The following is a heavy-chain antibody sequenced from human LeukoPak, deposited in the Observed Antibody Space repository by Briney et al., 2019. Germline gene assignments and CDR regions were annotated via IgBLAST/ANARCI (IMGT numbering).Heavy chain of an antibody. Sequence: SETLSLTCAVSGGSISSNNWWIWVRQSPEKGLEWIGEIYHDGSTNYNPSLKSRVTISMDKSKNQLSLKLNFVTAADTAVYYCARGSSWYDYWGQGTLVTVSS. V-gene: IGHV4-4*02. CDR3: ARGSSWYDY. CDR2: IYHDGST. D-gene: IGHD6-13*01. J-gene: IGHJ4*02. CDR1: GGSISSNNW.